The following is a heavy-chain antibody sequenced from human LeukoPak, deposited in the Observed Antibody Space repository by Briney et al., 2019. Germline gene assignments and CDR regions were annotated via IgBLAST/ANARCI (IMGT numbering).Heavy chain of an antibody. CDR2: ISAGSIYT. V-gene: IGHV3-23*01. J-gene: IGHJ4*02. Sequence: GGSLRLSCAASGFTLSSYAMSWVRQAPGKGLECVSCISAGSIYTNYTDSAKGRFTISRDDSKNTLYLQMNSLRGDDSAVYYCATATGPTTSYDFWGQGTLVTVSS. D-gene: IGHD1-26*01. CDR3: ATATGPTTSYDF. CDR1: GFTLSSYA.